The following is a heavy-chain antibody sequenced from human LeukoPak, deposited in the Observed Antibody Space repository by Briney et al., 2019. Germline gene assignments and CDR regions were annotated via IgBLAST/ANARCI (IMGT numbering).Heavy chain of an antibody. CDR3: ARTGGNSGIDY. J-gene: IGHJ4*02. Sequence: SETLSLTCTVSGYSISSGYYWGWIRQPPGKGLEWIGSIYYSGSTYYNPSLKSRVTISVDTSKNQFSLKLSSVTAADTAVYYCARTGGNSGIDYWGQGTLVTVSS. D-gene: IGHD4-23*01. CDR1: GYSISSGYY. V-gene: IGHV4-38-2*02. CDR2: IYYSGST.